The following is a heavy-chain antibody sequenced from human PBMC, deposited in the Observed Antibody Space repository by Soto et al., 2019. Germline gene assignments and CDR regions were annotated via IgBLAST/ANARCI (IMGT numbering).Heavy chain of an antibody. V-gene: IGHV1-8*01. J-gene: IGHJ3*02. CDR2: MNPNSGNT. CDR3: ARADAGIVVAQDAFDI. D-gene: IGHD3-22*01. Sequence: GASVKVSCKASGYTFTSYDINWVRQATGQGLEWMGWMNPNSGNTGYAQKFQGRVTMTRNTSISTAYMELSSLGSEDTAVYYCARADAGIVVAQDAFDIWGQGTMVTVSS. CDR1: GYTFTSYD.